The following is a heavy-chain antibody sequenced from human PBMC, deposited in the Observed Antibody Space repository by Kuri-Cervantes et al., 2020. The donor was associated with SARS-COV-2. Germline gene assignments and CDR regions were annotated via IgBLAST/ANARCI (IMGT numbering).Heavy chain of an antibody. CDR3: ARGDPRIAFDI. D-gene: IGHD2/OR15-2a*01. Sequence: GSLRLSCAVYGGSFSGYYWSWIRQPPGKGLEWIGEINHSGSTNYNPSLKSRVTISVDTPKNQFSLKLSSVTAADTAVYYCARGDPRIAFDIWGQGTMVTVSS. CDR2: INHSGST. CDR1: GGSFSGYY. J-gene: IGHJ3*02. V-gene: IGHV4-34*01.